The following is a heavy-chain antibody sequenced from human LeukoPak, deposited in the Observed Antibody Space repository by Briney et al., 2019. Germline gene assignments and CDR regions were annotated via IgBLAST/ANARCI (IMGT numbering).Heavy chain of an antibody. Sequence: GGSLRLSCAASGFTFSSYSMNWVRQAPGKGLEWVSSISSSSSHIYHADSVKGRFTISRDNAKNSLYLQMNSLRAEDTAVYYCARAIGQRWLQLAGDYWGQGTLVTVSS. CDR1: GFTFSSYS. CDR3: ARAIGQRWLQLAGDY. V-gene: IGHV3-21*01. D-gene: IGHD5-24*01. CDR2: ISSSSSHI. J-gene: IGHJ4*02.